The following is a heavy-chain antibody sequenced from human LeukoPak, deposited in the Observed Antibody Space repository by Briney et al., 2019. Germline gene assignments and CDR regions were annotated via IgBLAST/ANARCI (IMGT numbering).Heavy chain of an antibody. Sequence: GGSLRLSCTASGFTLSSYEMSWIRQAPGKGLEWVSSIDYGGGSTHYADSVMGRFTLSRDNSKNTLYLQLNSRRAEDTAGYYCAKVAGYCTGGSCYGALDYWGQGTLVTVSS. CDR1: GFTLSSYE. J-gene: IGHJ4*02. CDR2: IDYGGGST. V-gene: IGHV3-23*01. CDR3: AKVAGYCTGGSCYGALDY. D-gene: IGHD2-15*01.